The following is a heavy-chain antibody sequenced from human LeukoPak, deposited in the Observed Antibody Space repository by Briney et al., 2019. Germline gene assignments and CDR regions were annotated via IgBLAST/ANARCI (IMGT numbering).Heavy chain of an antibody. CDR3: ARVLHKRNYDSSGYYGY. CDR2: ISSSSSTI. Sequence: GGSLRLSCAASGFTFSDYYMSWVRQPPGKGLEWVSYISSSSSTIYYADSVKGRFTISRDNAKNSLSLQMNSLRAEDTAVYYCARVLHKRNYDSSGYYGYWGQGTLVTVSS. J-gene: IGHJ4*02. V-gene: IGHV3-11*04. CDR1: GFTFSDYY. D-gene: IGHD3-22*01.